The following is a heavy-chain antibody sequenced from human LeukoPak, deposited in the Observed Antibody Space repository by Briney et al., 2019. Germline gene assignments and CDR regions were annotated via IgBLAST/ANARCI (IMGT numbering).Heavy chain of an antibody. CDR1: GFPFSSYA. CDR2: ISGYDGRT. CDR3: ARAGDYDTLTGYYRLGDVYYFDY. J-gene: IGHJ4*02. V-gene: IGHV3-23*01. Sequence: GGSLRLSCAASGFPFSSYAMSWVRQAPGTGLERVSAISGYDGRTYYSDSVKGRFTISRDNSRNTLYLQMNSLRAEDTAVYYCARAGDYDTLTGYYRLGDVYYFDYWGQGTLVTVSS. D-gene: IGHD3-9*01.